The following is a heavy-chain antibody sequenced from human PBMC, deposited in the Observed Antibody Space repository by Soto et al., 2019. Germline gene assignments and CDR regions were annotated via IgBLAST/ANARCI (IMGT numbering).Heavy chain of an antibody. CDR2: ISGSGGST. CDR1: GFTFSSYA. V-gene: IGHV3-23*01. J-gene: IGHJ4*02. D-gene: IGHD2-15*01. CDR3: AKDHGCSGGSCYGEFDY. Sequence: PGGSLRLSCAASGFTFSSYAMSWVRQAPGKGLEWVSAISGSGGSTYYADSVKGRFTISRDNSKNTLYLQMNSLRAEDTAVYYCAKDHGCSGGSCYGEFDYWGQGTLVTVSS.